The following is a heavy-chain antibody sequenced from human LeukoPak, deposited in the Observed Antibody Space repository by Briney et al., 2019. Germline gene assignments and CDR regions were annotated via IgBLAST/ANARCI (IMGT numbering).Heavy chain of an antibody. J-gene: IGHJ4*02. CDR2: ISAYNGNT. CDR3: ARTDYDSSGYYLIDY. CDR1: GYTFTSYD. V-gene: IGHV1-18*01. D-gene: IGHD3-22*01. Sequence: GASVKVSCKASGYTFTSYDINWVRQAPGQGLEWMGWISAYNGNTNYAQKLQGRVTMTTDTSTSTAYMELRSLRSDDTAVYYCARTDYDSSGYYLIDYWGQGTLVTVSS.